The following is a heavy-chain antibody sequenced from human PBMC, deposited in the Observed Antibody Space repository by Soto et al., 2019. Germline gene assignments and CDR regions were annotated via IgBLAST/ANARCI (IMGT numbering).Heavy chain of an antibody. CDR3: ARLNTYYYDSSGYFNY. D-gene: IGHD3-22*01. V-gene: IGHV1-69*01. CDR1: GGTFSRSP. Sequence: QVQLVQSGAEVKKPGSSVKVSCKASGGTFSRSPISWVRQAPGQGLEWMGGIIPIFGTGNFAQKFQGRVTITADESTSTAYMELSSLRSEDTAVYYCARLNTYYYDSSGYFNYWGQGTLVTVSS. CDR2: IIPIFGTG. J-gene: IGHJ4*02.